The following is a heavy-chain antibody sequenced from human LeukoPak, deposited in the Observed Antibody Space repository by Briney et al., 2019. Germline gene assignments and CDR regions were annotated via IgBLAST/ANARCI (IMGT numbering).Heavy chain of an antibody. CDR3: ARGEGLRFLEWLEGYYFDY. CDR2: IYYSGST. D-gene: IGHD3-3*01. CDR1: GGSISSGGYY. J-gene: IGHJ4*02. V-gene: IGHV4-31*03. Sequence: SETLSLTCTVSGGSISSGGYYWSWIRQHPGKSLEWIGYIYYSGSTYYNPSLKSRVTISVDTSKNQFSLKLSSVTAADTAVYYCARGEGLRFLEWLEGYYFDYWGQGTLVTVSS.